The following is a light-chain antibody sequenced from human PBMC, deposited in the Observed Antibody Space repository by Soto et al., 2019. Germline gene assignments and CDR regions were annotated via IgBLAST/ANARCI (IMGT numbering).Light chain of an antibody. V-gene: IGLV1-44*01. CDR1: SSNIGSNT. Sequence: QSVLTQPPSASGTPGQRVTISCSGSSSNIGSNTVNWYQQLPGTAPKLLIYSNNHRPSGVPDRFSGSKSGTSASLAISGLQSEDEADYYCPAWDDSLMGGVFGGGTKLTVL. CDR2: SNN. CDR3: PAWDDSLMGGV. J-gene: IGLJ2*01.